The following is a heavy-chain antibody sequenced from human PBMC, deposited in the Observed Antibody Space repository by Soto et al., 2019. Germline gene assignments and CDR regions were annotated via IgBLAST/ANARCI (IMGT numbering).Heavy chain of an antibody. J-gene: IGHJ6*02. V-gene: IGHV3-21*01. CDR3: ARAPPGLSYYYYGMDV. CDR2: TSSSSSYI. D-gene: IGHD3-16*02. CDR1: GFTFSRYS. Sequence: GGSLRLSCAASGFTFSRYSMNWVRQAPGKGLEWVSSTSSSSSYIYYADSVKGRFTISRDNAKNSLYLQMNSLRAEDTAVYYCARAPPGLSYYYYGMDVWGQGTTVTVSS.